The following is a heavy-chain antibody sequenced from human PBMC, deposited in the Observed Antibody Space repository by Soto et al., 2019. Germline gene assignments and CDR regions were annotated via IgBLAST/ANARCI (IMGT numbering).Heavy chain of an antibody. V-gene: IGHV4-34*01. J-gene: IGHJ6*02. CDR1: GGSFSGYY. CDR2: INHSGST. Sequence: NPSETLSLTCAVYGGSFSGYYWSWIRQPPGKGLEWIGEINHSGSTNYNPSLKSRVTISVDTSKNQFSLKLSSVTAADTAVYYCARGPVYSSGWYGGMDVWGQGTTVTVSS. CDR3: ARGPVYSSGWYGGMDV. D-gene: IGHD6-19*01.